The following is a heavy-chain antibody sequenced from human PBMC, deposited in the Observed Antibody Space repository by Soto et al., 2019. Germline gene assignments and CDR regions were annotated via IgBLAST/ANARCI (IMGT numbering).Heavy chain of an antibody. CDR3: ARDDSSGYSPD. CDR2: ISMSSSTI. V-gene: IGHV3-11*01. CDR1: GFTFSNFY. D-gene: IGHD3-22*01. J-gene: IGHJ4*02. Sequence: ESGGGLVKPGGSLRLSCAASGFTFSNFYMSWFRQAPGKGLEWISYISMSSSTINYADSVKGRFTISRDNAKNSMSLQMNSLRAEDTAIYYCARDDSSGYSPDWGRGTLVTVSS.